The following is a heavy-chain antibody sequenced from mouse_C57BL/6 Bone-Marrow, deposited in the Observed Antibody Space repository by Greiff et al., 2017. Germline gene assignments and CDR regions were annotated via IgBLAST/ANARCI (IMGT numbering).Heavy chain of an antibody. CDR1: GYTFTNYW. CDR3: AKGGGKGEAMDY. J-gene: IGHJ4*01. V-gene: IGHV1-63*01. D-gene: IGHD1-1*02. Sequence: QVQLQQSGAELVRPGTSVKMSCKASGYTFTNYWIGWAKQRPGHGLEWIGDLYPGGGYTNYNEKFKGKDTLAADKSSSPAYMQFSSLTDEDSAIYCIAKGGGKGEAMDYWGQGTSVTVSS. CDR2: LYPGGGYT.